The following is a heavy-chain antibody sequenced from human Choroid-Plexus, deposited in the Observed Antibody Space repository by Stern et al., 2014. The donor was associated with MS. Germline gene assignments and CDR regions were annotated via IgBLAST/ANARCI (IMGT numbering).Heavy chain of an antibody. CDR3: AKDRQWSTYFFDY. D-gene: IGHD2-15*01. CDR1: GFTFSNFG. CDR2: ISYDGSDK. J-gene: IGHJ4*02. V-gene: IGHV3-30*18. Sequence: QVKLGQSGGGVAQPGRPLILSCAASGFTFSNFGMHWVRQAPGKGLEWVALISYDGSDKYYADSVKGRFTIFRDNSKNTLYMHMNSLRAEDTAVYYCAKDRQWSTYFFDYWGQGSLVTVSS.